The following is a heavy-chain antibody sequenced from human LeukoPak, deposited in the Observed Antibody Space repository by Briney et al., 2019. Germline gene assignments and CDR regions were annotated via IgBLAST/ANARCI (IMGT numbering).Heavy chain of an antibody. J-gene: IGHJ1*01. CDR2: IYYSGST. D-gene: IGHD2-15*01. CDR3: ARDTGVVVGYFQH. CDR1: GGSISTYY. Sequence: SETLSLTCTVSGGSISTYYWSWIRQPPGKGLEWIGYIYYSGSTSYNPSLKSRITISVDTFKNQFSLKLSSVTAADTAVYYCARDTGVVVGYFQHWGQGTLVTVSS. V-gene: IGHV4-59*13.